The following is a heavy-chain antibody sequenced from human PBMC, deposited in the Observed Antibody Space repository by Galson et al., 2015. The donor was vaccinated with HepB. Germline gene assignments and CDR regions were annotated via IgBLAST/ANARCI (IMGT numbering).Heavy chain of an antibody. CDR1: GFTFSSYG. J-gene: IGHJ4*02. CDR3: AKEKDYSNTY. CDR2: ISYDGSNK. V-gene: IGHV3-30*18. Sequence: SLRLSCAASGFTFSSYGMHWVRQAPGKGLEWVAVISYDGSNKYYADSVKGRFTISRDNSKNTLYLQMNSLRAEDTAVYYCAKEKDYSNTYWGQGTLVTVSS. D-gene: IGHD4-11*01.